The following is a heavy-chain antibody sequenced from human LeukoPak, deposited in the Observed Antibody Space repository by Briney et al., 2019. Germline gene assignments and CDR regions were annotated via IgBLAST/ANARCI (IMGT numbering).Heavy chain of an antibody. CDR2: ISYDGGGT. J-gene: IGHJ4*02. Sequence: GGSLRLSCAASGFTFSDYWMHWVRQTPGKGLVWVSRISYDGGGTNYADSVKGRFTISRDNAKNTLYLQMNSLGVEDTAVYYCVRNMVRGVVYFDSWGQGALVTVSS. V-gene: IGHV3-74*01. CDR3: VRNMVRGVVYFDS. D-gene: IGHD3-10*01. CDR1: GFTFSDYW.